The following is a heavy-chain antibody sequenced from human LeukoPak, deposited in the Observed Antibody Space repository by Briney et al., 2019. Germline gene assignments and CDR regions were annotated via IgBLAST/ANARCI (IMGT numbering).Heavy chain of an antibody. V-gene: IGHV4-39*01. D-gene: IGHD5-12*01. CDR1: GGSISSSTYY. Sequence: PSETLSLTCTVSGGSISSSTYYWAWIRQPPGKGLEWIGSIYYSGCTYYNPSLKSRVTMSVDTSKNQFSLRLSSVTAADTAVYYCASYIVATISDAFDIWGQGTMVTVSS. J-gene: IGHJ3*02. CDR3: ASYIVATISDAFDI. CDR2: IYYSGCT.